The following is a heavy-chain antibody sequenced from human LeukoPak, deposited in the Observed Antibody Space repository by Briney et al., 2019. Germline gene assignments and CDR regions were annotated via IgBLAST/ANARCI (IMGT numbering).Heavy chain of an antibody. CDR3: ARAAPTYYDILGYSGALDY. J-gene: IGHJ4*02. CDR1: GGSISSGGYY. CDR2: IYYSGST. V-gene: IGHV4-31*03. Sequence: PSQTLSRTCTVSGGSISSGGYYWSWIRQHPGKGLEWIGYIYYSGSTYYNPSLKSRVTISVDTSKNQFSLKLSSVTAADTAVYYCARAAPTYYDILGYSGALDYWGQGTLVTVSS. D-gene: IGHD3-9*01.